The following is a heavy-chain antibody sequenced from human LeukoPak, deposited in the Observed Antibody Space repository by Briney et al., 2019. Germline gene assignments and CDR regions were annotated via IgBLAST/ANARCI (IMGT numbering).Heavy chain of an antibody. V-gene: IGHV3-7*01. CDR2: INPDGSEK. Sequence: GGSLRLSCAASGFTFSSYWMTWVRQAPGKGLEWVANINPDGSEKDYVDSVKGRFTISRDNAKNSLDLQMNNLRAEDTAVYYCARDRDGYFDYWGQGTLVTVSS. J-gene: IGHJ4*02. D-gene: IGHD3-10*01. CDR3: ARDRDGYFDY. CDR1: GFTFSSYW.